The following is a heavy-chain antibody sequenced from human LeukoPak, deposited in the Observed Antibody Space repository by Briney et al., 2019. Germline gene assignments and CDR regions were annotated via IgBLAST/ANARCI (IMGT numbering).Heavy chain of an antibody. Sequence: GGSLRLSCAASGFTFSSYSMNWVRQAPGKGLEWVAYISSSSHRTYYADSVKGRFTISRDNAKNSLFLQMDSLRPEDTAMYYCAGPTKTDSGTKDIDYWGQGTLVTVSS. D-gene: IGHD3-10*01. CDR2: ISSSSHRT. CDR3: AGPTKTDSGTKDIDY. CDR1: GFTFSSYS. V-gene: IGHV3-48*04. J-gene: IGHJ4*02.